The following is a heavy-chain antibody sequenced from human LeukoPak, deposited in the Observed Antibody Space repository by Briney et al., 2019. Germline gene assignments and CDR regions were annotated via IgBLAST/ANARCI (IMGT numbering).Heavy chain of an antibody. CDR3: AEVETSSYAD. Sequence: GGSLRLSCAASGFTFSSYAMSWVRQAPGKGLEWVSVIYSGGNTYYSDSVKGRCTISSSNTKNKVYLQVNRLRGEDTAVYYCAEVETSSYADWGEGTLVTVSS. CDR1: GFTFSSYA. CDR2: IYSGGNT. D-gene: IGHD2-2*01. J-gene: IGHJ4*02. V-gene: IGHV3-23*03.